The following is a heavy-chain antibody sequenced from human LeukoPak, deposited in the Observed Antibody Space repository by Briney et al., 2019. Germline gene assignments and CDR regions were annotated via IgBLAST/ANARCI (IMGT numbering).Heavy chain of an antibody. CDR1: GFTFSSYW. Sequence: AGGSLRLSCAASGFTFSSYWMSWVRQAPGKGLEGVANIKQDGSEKYYVDSVKGRFTISRDNAKNSLYLQMNSLRAEDTAVYYCARDQGGILRDYWGQGTLVTVSS. V-gene: IGHV3-7*01. CDR2: IKQDGSEK. CDR3: ARDQGGILRDY. J-gene: IGHJ4*02. D-gene: IGHD1-26*01.